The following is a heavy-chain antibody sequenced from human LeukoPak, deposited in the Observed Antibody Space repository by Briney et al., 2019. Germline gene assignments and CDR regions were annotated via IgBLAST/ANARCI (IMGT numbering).Heavy chain of an antibody. CDR2: IYYWGST. CDR1: GGSISSYY. CDR3: ARDGSSSFDY. V-gene: IGHV4-59*01. Sequence: SETLSLTCTVSGGSISSYYWSWIRQPPGKGLEWIGYIYYWGSTNFNPSLKSRVTISVDTSKNQFSLKLSSVTAADTAVYYCARDGSSSFDYWGQGTLVTVSS. J-gene: IGHJ4*02. D-gene: IGHD6-6*01.